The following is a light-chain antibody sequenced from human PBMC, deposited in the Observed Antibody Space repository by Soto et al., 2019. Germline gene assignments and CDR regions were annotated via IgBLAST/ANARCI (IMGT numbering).Light chain of an antibody. J-gene: IGKJ1*01. Sequence: DIQMTQSPSTLSASVGDIVTITCRARQSVNWLAWYQQKPGKAPKLLIYNASSLEVGAPSRFSVSMSGTEFTLTISSRQPYDCEIYYCQQYNSHRSGTVGQGTKVEIK. CDR2: NAS. V-gene: IGKV1-5*03. CDR1: QSVNW. CDR3: QQYNSHRSGT.